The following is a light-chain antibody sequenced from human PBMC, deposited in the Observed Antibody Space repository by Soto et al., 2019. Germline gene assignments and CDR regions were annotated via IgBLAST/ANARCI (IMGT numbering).Light chain of an antibody. CDR2: DVS. CDR1: SSDVGAYNY. J-gene: IGLJ2*01. Sequence: QSLLTQPASVSGSPGQSITISCTGTSSDVGAYNYVSWYQQYPGKAPKLMIFDVSDRPSGVSNRFSGSKSGNTASLTISGLQAEDEADYYCGSYTSDSTVILGGGTKLTVL. V-gene: IGLV2-14*03. CDR3: GSYTSDSTVI.